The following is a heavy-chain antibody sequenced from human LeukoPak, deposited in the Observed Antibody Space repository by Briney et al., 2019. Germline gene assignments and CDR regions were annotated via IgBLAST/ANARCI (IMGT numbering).Heavy chain of an antibody. CDR1: GFTFNIYA. CDR3: ARDRSSGAPGGFDY. CDR2: MSWNGGSI. J-gene: IGHJ4*02. V-gene: IGHV3-9*01. Sequence: PGGSLRLSCAASGFTFNIYAMHWVRQAPGKGLEWVSGMSWNGGSIDYAGSVKGRFTISRDNAKNSLYLQMHSLRADDTAVYYCARDRSSGAPGGFDYWGQGTLVTVSS. D-gene: IGHD1-26*01.